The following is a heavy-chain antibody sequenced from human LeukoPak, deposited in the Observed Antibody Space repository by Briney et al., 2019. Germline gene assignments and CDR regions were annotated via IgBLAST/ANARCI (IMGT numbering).Heavy chain of an antibody. D-gene: IGHD3-10*02. CDR3: ARDLGSGTLYTPFDP. J-gene: IGHJ5*02. V-gene: IGHV1-69*04. CDR2: IIPILGIA. CDR1: GGTFSSYA. Sequence: SVKVSCKASGGTFSSYAISWVRQAPGQGLEWMGRIIPILGIANYAQKFQGRVTITADKSTSTVYMDLSSLRSEDTAVYYCARDLGSGTLYTPFDPWGQGTLVTVSS.